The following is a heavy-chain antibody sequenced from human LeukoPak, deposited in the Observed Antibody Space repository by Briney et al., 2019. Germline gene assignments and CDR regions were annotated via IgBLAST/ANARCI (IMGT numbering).Heavy chain of an antibody. J-gene: IGHJ4*02. Sequence: GGSLRLSCAASEFTFDDYSMHRVRQAPGKGLEWVSLISWDGGATYYADSVKGRFTISRDNSKNSLYLQMNSLRTEDTAVYYCAKSDNPWEPVNPFDYWGQGTLVTVSS. CDR1: EFTFDDYS. D-gene: IGHD1-26*01. CDR2: ISWDGGAT. V-gene: IGHV3-43*01. CDR3: AKSDNPWEPVNPFDY.